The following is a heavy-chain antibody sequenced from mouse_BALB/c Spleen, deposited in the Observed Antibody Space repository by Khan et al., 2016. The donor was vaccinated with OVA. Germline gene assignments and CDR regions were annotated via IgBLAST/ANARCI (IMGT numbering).Heavy chain of an antibody. D-gene: IGHD2-3*01. CDR1: GYSITSDYA. J-gene: IGHJ4*01. CDR3: ARDGSRYNYAMDY. CDR2: ISYSGST. Sequence: VQLKQSGPGLVEPSQSLSLTCTVTGYSITSDYAWNWIRQFPGNKLEWMGYISYSGSTNYNPSLKSRISITRDTSKNQFFLQLNSVTTEDTATYYDARDGSRYNYAMDYWGQGTSVTVSS. V-gene: IGHV3-2*02.